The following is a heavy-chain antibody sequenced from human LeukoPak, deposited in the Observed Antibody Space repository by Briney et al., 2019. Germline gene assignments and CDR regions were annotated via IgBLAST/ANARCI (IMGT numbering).Heavy chain of an antibody. J-gene: IGHJ4*02. CDR2: IIPIFGTA. Sequence: GASVKVSCKASGGTFSSYAISWVRQAPGQGLEWMGGIIPIFGTANYAQKFQGRVTITADKSTSTAYMELSSLRSEDTAVYYCARAGDSSGYPDPNLDYWGQGTLVTVSS. CDR3: ARAGDSSGYPDPNLDY. V-gene: IGHV1-69*06. D-gene: IGHD3-22*01. CDR1: GGTFSSYA.